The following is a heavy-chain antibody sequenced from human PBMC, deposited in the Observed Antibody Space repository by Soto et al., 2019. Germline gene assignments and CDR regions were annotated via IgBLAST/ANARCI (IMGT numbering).Heavy chain of an antibody. Sequence: GSLRLSCAASGFTVSSNYMSWVRQAPGKGLEWVSVIYSGGSTYYADSVKGRFTISRDNSKNTLYLQMNSLRAEDTAVYYCARIFTIFGVVITHAFDIWGQGTMVTVSS. CDR2: IYSGGST. CDR3: ARIFTIFGVVITHAFDI. CDR1: GFTVSSNY. V-gene: IGHV3-66*01. J-gene: IGHJ3*02. D-gene: IGHD3-3*01.